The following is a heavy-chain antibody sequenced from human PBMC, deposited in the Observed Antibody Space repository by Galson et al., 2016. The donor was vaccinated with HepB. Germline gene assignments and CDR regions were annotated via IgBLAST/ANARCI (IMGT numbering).Heavy chain of an antibody. CDR1: GFSFSGFW. CDR2: IRQDGGEK. D-gene: IGHD3-10*01. V-gene: IGHV3-7*03. CDR3: AKFLHGSLGFLSEPFDN. Sequence: SLRLSCAASGFSFSGFWMSWVRQAPGKGLEWVANIRQDGGEKFYVDSVKGRFTISRDNVENSLDLQMNSLRDGDTAVYYCAKFLHGSLGFLSEPFDNWGQGTLVTVSS. J-gene: IGHJ4*02.